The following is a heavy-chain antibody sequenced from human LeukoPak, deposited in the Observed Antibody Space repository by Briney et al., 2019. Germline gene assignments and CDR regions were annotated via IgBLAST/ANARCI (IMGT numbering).Heavy chain of an antibody. J-gene: IGHJ4*02. CDR1: GYTFTGYY. CDR3: AKGSASSRPYYFDY. Sequence: GASVKVSCKASGYTFTGYYMHWVRQAPGQGLEWMGWINPNSGGTNYAQKFQGRVTMTRDTSISTAYMELSRLRSDDTAVYYCAKGSASSRPYYFDYWGQGVLVTVSS. CDR2: INPNSGGT. D-gene: IGHD2-15*01. V-gene: IGHV1-2*02.